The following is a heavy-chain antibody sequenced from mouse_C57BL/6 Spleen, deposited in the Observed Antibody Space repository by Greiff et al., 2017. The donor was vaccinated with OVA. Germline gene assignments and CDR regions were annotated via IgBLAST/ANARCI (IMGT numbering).Heavy chain of an antibody. D-gene: IGHD1-1*01. V-gene: IGHV1-64*01. Sequence: VQLQQPGAELVKPGASVKLSCKASGYTFTSYWMHWVKQRPGQGLEWIGMIHPNSGSTNYNEKFKSKATLTVDKSSSTAYMQLSSLTSEDSAVYYCASHYYYGSSPWFAYWGQGTLVTVSA. CDR3: ASHYYYGSSPWFAY. J-gene: IGHJ3*01. CDR1: GYTFTSYW. CDR2: IHPNSGST.